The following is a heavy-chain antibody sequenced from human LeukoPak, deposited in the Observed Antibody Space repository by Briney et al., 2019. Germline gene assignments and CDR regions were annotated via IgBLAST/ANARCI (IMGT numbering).Heavy chain of an antibody. CDR3: AKGMVRGVILKGFDY. CDR2: IRAGGDNT. V-gene: IGHV3-23*01. J-gene: IGHJ4*02. Sequence: GGTLRLSCAASGFTFSSYGVSWVRQALGKGLEWVSGIRAGGDNTYYADSVKGRFTISRDNSKNTLYLQMNSLRAEDTAVYYCAKGMVRGVILKGFDYWGQGTLVTVSS. D-gene: IGHD3-10*01. CDR1: GFTFSSYG.